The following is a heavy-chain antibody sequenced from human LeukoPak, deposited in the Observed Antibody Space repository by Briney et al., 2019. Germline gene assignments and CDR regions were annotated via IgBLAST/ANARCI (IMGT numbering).Heavy chain of an antibody. V-gene: IGHV3-30*04. Sequence: GGSLRLSCAASGFTFSSYAMHWVRQAPGKGLEWVAVISYDGSNRYYADSVKGRFTISRDNSKNTLYLQMNSLRAEDTAVYYCAKISVTMIVVVNHFDYWGQGTLVTVSS. J-gene: IGHJ4*02. CDR3: AKISVTMIVVVNHFDY. D-gene: IGHD3-22*01. CDR1: GFTFSSYA. CDR2: ISYDGSNR.